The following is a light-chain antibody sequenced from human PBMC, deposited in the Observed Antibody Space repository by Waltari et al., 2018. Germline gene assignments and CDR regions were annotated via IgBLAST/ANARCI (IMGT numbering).Light chain of an antibody. CDR2: WAS. J-gene: IGKJ3*01. CDR3: HQYYNTPFT. CDR1: QSVLYNSNNKNY. V-gene: IGKV4-1*01. Sequence: DIVMTQSPDSLAVSLGERATINCKSSQSVLYNSNNKNYVSWYQQKPGQPPKLLIYWASTRESGVPDRFSGSGSGTDFTLTISSLQAEDVAIYYCHQYYNTPFTFGPGTKVDVK.